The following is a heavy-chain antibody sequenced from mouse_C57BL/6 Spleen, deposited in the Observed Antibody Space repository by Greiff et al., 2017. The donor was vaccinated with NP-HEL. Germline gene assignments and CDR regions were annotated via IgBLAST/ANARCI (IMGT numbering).Heavy chain of an antibody. CDR3: ARFYDYDGDWYFDV. CDR1: GFTFTDYY. J-gene: IGHJ1*03. D-gene: IGHD2-4*01. CDR2: IRNKANGYTT. Sequence: EVKLMESGGGLVQPGGSLSLSCAASGFTFTDYYMSWVRQPPGKALEWLGFIRNKANGYTTEYSASVKGRFTISRDNSQSILYLQMNALRAEDSATYDCARFYDYDGDWYFDVWGTGTTVTVSS. V-gene: IGHV7-3*01.